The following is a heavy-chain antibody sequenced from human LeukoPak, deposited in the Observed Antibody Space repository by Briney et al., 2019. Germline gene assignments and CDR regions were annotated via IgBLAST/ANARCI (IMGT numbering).Heavy chain of an antibody. CDR2: ISAYNGDT. Sequence: ASVKVSCKASGYTFSSFGISWVRQAPGQGLEWMGWISAYNGDTNCAQKLQGRVTMTTDTSTSTAYLELRSLRSDDTAVYYCARGGGYCSRGSCYEFDYWGQGTLVTVSS. V-gene: IGHV1-18*01. J-gene: IGHJ4*02. CDR3: ARGGGYCSRGSCYEFDY. D-gene: IGHD2-15*01. CDR1: GYTFSSFG.